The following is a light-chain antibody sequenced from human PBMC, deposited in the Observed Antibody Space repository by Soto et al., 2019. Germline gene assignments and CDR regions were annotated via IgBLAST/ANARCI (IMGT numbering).Light chain of an antibody. V-gene: IGLV2-14*01. Sequence: QSALTQPASVSGSPGQSITISCTGTSSDVGGYKYVSWYQQHPGKAHKLMIYEVSNRPSGVSNRFSGSKSGNTASLTISGLQAEDEADYYCSSHTSSSGLDVFGTGTKVTV. CDR2: EVS. J-gene: IGLJ1*01. CDR1: SSDVGGYKY. CDR3: SSHTSSSGLDV.